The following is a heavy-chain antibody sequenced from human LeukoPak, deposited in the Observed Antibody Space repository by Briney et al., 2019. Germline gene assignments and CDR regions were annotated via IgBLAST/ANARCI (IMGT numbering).Heavy chain of an antibody. CDR2: IYYSGST. CDR3: ARAESWFDP. Sequence: PSETLSLTCTVSGYSISSGYYWSWIRQPPGKGLEWIGYIYYSGSTNYNPSLKSRVTISVDTSKNQFSLKLSSVTAADTAVYYCARAESWFDPWGQGTLVTVSS. D-gene: IGHD1-14*01. J-gene: IGHJ5*02. CDR1: GYSISSGYY. V-gene: IGHV4-38-2*02.